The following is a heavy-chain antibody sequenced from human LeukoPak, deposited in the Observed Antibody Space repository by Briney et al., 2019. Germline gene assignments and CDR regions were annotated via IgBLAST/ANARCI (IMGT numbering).Heavy chain of an antibody. J-gene: IGHJ5*02. CDR2: INPHSGDT. Sequence: GASVKVSCKAFGYTFTSYYMHWVRQAPGQGLEWMGWINPHSGDTNYAHKLQGRVTMTRDTSISIAYMELSSLKSDDTAVYYCAREGGSSYGYAYHWGQGTLVTASS. D-gene: IGHD5-18*01. CDR3: AREGGSSYGYAYH. CDR1: GYTFTSYY. V-gene: IGHV1-2*07.